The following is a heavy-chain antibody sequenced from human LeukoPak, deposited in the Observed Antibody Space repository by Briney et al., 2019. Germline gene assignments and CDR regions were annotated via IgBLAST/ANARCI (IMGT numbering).Heavy chain of an antibody. Sequence: SVKVSCKASGGTFSSYAISWVRQAPGQGLEWMGRIIPTLGIANYAQKFQGRVTITADKSTSTAYMELSSLRSEDTAVYYCASTTYCGGDCYSDNWFDPWGQGTLVTVSS. CDR3: ASTTYCGGDCYSDNWFDP. CDR2: IIPTLGIA. D-gene: IGHD2-21*01. CDR1: GGTFSSYA. J-gene: IGHJ5*02. V-gene: IGHV1-69*04.